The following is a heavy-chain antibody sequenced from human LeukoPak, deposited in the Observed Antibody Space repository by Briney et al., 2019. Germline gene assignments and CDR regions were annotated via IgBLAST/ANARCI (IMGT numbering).Heavy chain of an antibody. D-gene: IGHD4-17*01. Sequence: TSETLSLTCTVSGGSISSYYWSWIRQPPGKGLEWIGYIYYSGSTNYNPSLKSRVAISIDTSKNQFSLKLSSVTAADTAVYYCASHDYGDPIGFEYWGQGTLVTVSS. CDR3: ASHDYGDPIGFEY. CDR1: GGSISSYY. CDR2: IYYSGST. J-gene: IGHJ4*02. V-gene: IGHV4-59*08.